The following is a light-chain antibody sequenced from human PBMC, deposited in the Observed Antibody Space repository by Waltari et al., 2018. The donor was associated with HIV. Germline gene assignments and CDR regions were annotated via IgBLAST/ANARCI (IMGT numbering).Light chain of an antibody. V-gene: IGLV2-23*01. CDR2: QDT. J-gene: IGLJ1*01. Sequence: QSVLTQPASVSGSPGQSITISCTGTRSDVGAYNLFSWYQQNPGKAPQVIIFQDTKRPSGISDRFSAPKSGKTASLRISGLRLDDQGTYDGCSYAGRNTYIFGSGTEVSVL. CDR3: CSYAGRNTYI. CDR1: RSDVGAYNL.